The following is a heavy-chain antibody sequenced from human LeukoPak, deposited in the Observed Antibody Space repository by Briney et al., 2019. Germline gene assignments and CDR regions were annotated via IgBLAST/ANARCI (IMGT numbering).Heavy chain of an antibody. CDR2: ISGSGGST. D-gene: IGHD6-19*01. CDR3: AKDEGTWAIAVAVNHPN. CDR1: GFTFSSYA. V-gene: IGHV3-23*01. Sequence: PGGSLRLSCAASGFTFSSYAMSWVRQAPGKGLEWVSAISGSGGSTYYADSVKGRFTISRDNSKNTLYLQMNSLRAEDTAVYYCAKDEGTWAIAVAVNHPNWGQGTLVTVSS. J-gene: IGHJ4*02.